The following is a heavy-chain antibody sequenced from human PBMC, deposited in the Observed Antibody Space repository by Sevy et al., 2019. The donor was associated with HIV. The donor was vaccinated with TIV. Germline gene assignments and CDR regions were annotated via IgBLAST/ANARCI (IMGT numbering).Heavy chain of an antibody. CDR3: ARGNGQETREYYFDY. Sequence: GGSLRLSCAASGFTFSSYAMHWVRQAPGKGLEWVAVISYDGSNKYYAYTVKGRFTISRDNSKNTMYLQMNSLRAEDTAVYYCARGNGQETREYYFDYWGQGTLVTVSS. CDR1: GFTFSSYA. V-gene: IGHV3-30-3*01. D-gene: IGHD1-1*01. CDR2: ISYDGSNK. J-gene: IGHJ4*02.